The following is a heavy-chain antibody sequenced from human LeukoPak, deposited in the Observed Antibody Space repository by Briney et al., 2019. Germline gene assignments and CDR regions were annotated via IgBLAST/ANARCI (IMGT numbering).Heavy chain of an antibody. V-gene: IGHV3-23*01. CDR3: AKPRMITLGGVDAFGI. CDR2: ISGSGGST. Sequence: GGSLRLSCAASGFXFSSYAISWVRQAPGKGLEWVSAISGSGGSTYYADSVKGRFTISRDNSKNTLYLQMNSLRAEDTAVYYCAKPRMITLGGVDAFGIWGQGQWSPSLQ. D-gene: IGHD3-16*01. J-gene: IGHJ3*02. CDR1: GFXFSSYA.